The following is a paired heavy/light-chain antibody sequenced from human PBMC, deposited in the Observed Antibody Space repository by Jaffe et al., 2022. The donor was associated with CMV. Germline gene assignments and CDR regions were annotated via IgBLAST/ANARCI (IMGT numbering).Heavy chain of an antibody. Sequence: EVQLVQSGAEVKKPGESLKISCKGSGYIFPSSWIAWVRQMPGKGLEWMGIIFPSDSDTRYSPSFQGQVSFTVDTSVNTAYLQWRSLKVSDSAMYYCATGTSASWGGVFDHWGLGTLVTVSS. D-gene: IGHD3-16*01. CDR3: ATGTSASWGGVFDH. V-gene: IGHV5-51*01. CDR2: IFPSDSDT. CDR1: GYIFPSSW. J-gene: IGHJ4*02.
Light chain of an antibody. CDR1: QHINKY. J-gene: IGKJ2*01. V-gene: IGKV1-33*01. CDR3: QQYDNLPYT. CDR2: EAS. Sequence: DIQMTQSPSSLSASVGDRVTITCQASQHINKYLNWYQQKPGKAPKLLIYEASNLDTGVPSKFSGSGYGTDFTLTISSLQPEDIATYYCQQYDNLPYTFGPGTKLEIK.